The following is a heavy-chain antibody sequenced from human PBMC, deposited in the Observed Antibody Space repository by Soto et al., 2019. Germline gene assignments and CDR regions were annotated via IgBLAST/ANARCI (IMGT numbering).Heavy chain of an antibody. CDR3: ARRGGYYSGYDRPSGWFFDY. Sequence: QLQLQESGPGLVKPSETLSLTCTVSGGSISSSSYYWGWIRQPPGKGLEWIGSIYYSGSTYYNPSLKSRVTISVDTSKNQFSLKLSSVTAADTAVYYCARRGGYYSGYDRPSGWFFDYWGQGTLVTVSS. V-gene: IGHV4-39*01. J-gene: IGHJ4*02. D-gene: IGHD5-12*01. CDR2: IYYSGST. CDR1: GGSISSSSYY.